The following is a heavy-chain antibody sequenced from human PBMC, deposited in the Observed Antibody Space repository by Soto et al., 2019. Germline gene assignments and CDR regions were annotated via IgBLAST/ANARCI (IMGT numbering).Heavy chain of an antibody. J-gene: IGHJ4*02. CDR3: AREYYGSGTPPGPFDY. V-gene: IGHV3-11*01. CDR1: GFTFSDHY. D-gene: IGHD3-10*01. Sequence: QVQLVESGGGLVKPGGSLRLSCAASGFTFSDHYMSWIRQAPGKGLEWVSYISNSGSPIYYADSVKGRFTLSRDNAKSSLYLQMNSLRAEDTAVYYCAREYYGSGTPPGPFDYWGQGTLVTVSS. CDR2: ISNSGSPI.